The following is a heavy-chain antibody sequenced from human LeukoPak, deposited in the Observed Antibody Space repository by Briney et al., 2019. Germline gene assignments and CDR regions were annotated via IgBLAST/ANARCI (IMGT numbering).Heavy chain of an antibody. D-gene: IGHD6-6*01. Sequence: ASVKVSCKAPGYTFTSYGISWVRQAPGQGLEWMGWISAYNGNTNYAQKFQGRVTMTRDMSTSTVYMELSSLRSEDTAVYYCARGQLVLPYWGQGTLVTVSS. CDR3: ARGQLVLPY. CDR2: ISAYNGNT. J-gene: IGHJ4*02. CDR1: GYTFTSYG. V-gene: IGHV1-18*01.